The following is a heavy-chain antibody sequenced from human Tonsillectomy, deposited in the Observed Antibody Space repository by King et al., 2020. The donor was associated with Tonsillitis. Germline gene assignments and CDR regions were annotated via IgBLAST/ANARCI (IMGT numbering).Heavy chain of an antibody. CDR3: ATSWGNFDY. CDR1: GLTFSSYS. Sequence: VQLVESGGGLVQPGGSLRLSCAASGLTFSSYSMNWVRQAPGKGLEWVSYSDSSSRTIYYADFLKGRFTMYRDNAKNSLYLKMNSLRAEDTAVYYCATSWGNFDYWGQGTLVTVSS. J-gene: IGHJ4*02. V-gene: IGHV3-48*01. D-gene: IGHD3-16*01. CDR2: SDSSSRTI.